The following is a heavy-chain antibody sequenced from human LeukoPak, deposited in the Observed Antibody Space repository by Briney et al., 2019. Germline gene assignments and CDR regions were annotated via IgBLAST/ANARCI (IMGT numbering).Heavy chain of an antibody. CDR3: ARGKYYFDY. V-gene: IGHV4-61*08. CDR1: GGSISSGDYY. Sequence: SSETLSLTCTVSGGSISSGDYYWSWIRQPPGKGLEWIGYMYYSGNTNYNPSLKSRLTTSLDTSKNQFSLKLSSVTAADTAVYYCARGKYYFDYWGQGTLVTVSS. J-gene: IGHJ4*02. CDR2: MYYSGNT.